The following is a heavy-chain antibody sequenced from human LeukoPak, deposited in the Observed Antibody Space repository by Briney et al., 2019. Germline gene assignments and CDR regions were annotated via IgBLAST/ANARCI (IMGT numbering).Heavy chain of an antibody. D-gene: IGHD3-10*01. Sequence: AGGSLRLSCAASGFTFSSYAMSWVRQAPGKGLEWVSAISGSGGSTYYADSVKGRFTISRDNSKNTLYLQMNSLRAEDTAVYYCAKDSGGSGSYFDYWGQGTLVTVSS. V-gene: IGHV3-23*01. CDR3: AKDSGGSGSYFDY. J-gene: IGHJ4*02. CDR2: ISGSGGST. CDR1: GFTFSSYA.